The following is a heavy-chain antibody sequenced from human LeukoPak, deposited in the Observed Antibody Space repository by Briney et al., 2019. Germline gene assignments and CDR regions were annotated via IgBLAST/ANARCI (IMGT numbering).Heavy chain of an antibody. V-gene: IGHV4-34*01. CDR3: ARAFQWSYYYGSGNLGRGYWFDP. CDR2: INHSGST. D-gene: IGHD3-10*01. J-gene: IGHJ5*02. CDR1: GGSFSGYY. Sequence: SETLSLTCAVYGGSFSGYYWSWIRQPPGKGLEWIGEINHSGSTNYNPSLKSRVTISVDTSKNQFSLKLSSVTAADTAVYYCARAFQWSYYYGSGNLGRGYWFDPWGQGTLVTVSS.